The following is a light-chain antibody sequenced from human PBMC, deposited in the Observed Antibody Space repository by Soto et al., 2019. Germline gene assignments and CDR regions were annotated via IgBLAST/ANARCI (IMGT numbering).Light chain of an antibody. V-gene: IGLV2-14*01. J-gene: IGLJ1*01. CDR1: TSDVGHYNY. CDR3: ESYTSRSTYV. Sequence: QSVLTQPASVSGSPGQSITISCTGTTSDVGHYNYVSWYQHHPGKAPKLIIYEVTNRPSGVSTRFSGSKSGNTASLSISGLQAEDEADYYCESYTSRSTYVFGTGTKVTVL. CDR2: EVT.